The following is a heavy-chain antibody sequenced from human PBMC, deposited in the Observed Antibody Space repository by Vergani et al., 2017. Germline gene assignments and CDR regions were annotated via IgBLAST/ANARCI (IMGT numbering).Heavy chain of an antibody. D-gene: IGHD2-15*01. CDR1: GGSISSYY. J-gene: IGHJ6*02. CDR2: IYYSGST. CDR3: AREVAYGMDV. V-gene: IGHV4-59*12. Sequence: QVQLQESGPGLVKPSETLSLTCTVSGGSISSYYWSWIRQPPGKGLEWIGYIYYSGSTNYNPSLKSRVTISVDTSKNQFCLKLSSVTAADTAVYYCAREVAYGMDVWGQGTTVTVSS.